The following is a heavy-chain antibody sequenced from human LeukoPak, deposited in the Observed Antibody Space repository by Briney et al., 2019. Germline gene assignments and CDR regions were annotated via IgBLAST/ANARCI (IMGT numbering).Heavy chain of an antibody. Sequence: GGSLRLSCAASGFTFSSYDLHWVRQAPGKGLEWVAVTSYDRTNEYYADSVKGRFSISRDNSKNTLYLQVNSLRTEDTAVYYCARSSLAFDYWGQGTLVTVSS. CDR2: TSYDRTNE. V-gene: IGHV3-30*03. CDR1: GFTFSSYD. J-gene: IGHJ4*02. D-gene: IGHD2-2*01. CDR3: ARSSLAFDY.